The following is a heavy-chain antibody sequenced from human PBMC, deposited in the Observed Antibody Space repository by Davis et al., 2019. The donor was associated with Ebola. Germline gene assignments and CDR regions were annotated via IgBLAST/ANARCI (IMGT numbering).Heavy chain of an antibody. J-gene: IGHJ6*04. CDR1: GDSTSRSNW. CDR3: AIGSDDILTGYPRFMDV. CDR2: IYHTGST. D-gene: IGHD3-9*01. Sequence: PSETLSLTCAVSGDSTSRSNWWRWVRQPPGKGLEWIGEIYHTGSTISKASLKSRVTISIDKSKNQFSLKLSSVTAADTAVYYCAIGSDDILTGYPRFMDVWGKGTTVTVSS. V-gene: IGHV4-4*02.